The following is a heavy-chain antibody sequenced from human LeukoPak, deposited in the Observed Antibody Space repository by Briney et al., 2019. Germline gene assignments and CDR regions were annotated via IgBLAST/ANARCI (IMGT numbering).Heavy chain of an antibody. Sequence: GGSLRLSCAASGFTFSTYAMSWVRHAPGEGLEWVSAISGSGGTTYYADSVKGRFTISRDNSKNTLYLQMNSLRAEDTAVYYCARGLRDTAMVTGFDYWGQGTLVTVSS. J-gene: IGHJ4*02. CDR1: GFTFSTYA. D-gene: IGHD5-18*01. CDR3: ARGLRDTAMVTGFDY. V-gene: IGHV3-23*01. CDR2: ISGSGGTT.